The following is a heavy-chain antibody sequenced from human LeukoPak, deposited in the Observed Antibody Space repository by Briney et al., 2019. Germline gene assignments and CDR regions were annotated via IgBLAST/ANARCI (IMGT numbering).Heavy chain of an antibody. CDR2: INTDGNEK. Sequence: GGALRLSCAVSGFTFSTYWIAWVRQAPGKGLECVATINTDGNEKSYVDSVKGRFTISRDNAKNSLYLQMNSLRVEDTAVYYCARDIWRSFDFRGQGSLATVSS. J-gene: IGHJ5*01. V-gene: IGHV3-7*01. D-gene: IGHD2-15*01. CDR3: ARDIWRSFDF. CDR1: GFTFSTYW.